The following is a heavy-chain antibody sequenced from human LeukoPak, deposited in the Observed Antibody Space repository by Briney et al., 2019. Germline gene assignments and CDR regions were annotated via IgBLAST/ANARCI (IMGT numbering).Heavy chain of an antibody. D-gene: IGHD6-13*01. CDR2: INPNSGGT. V-gene: IGHV1-2*02. J-gene: IGHJ6*02. Sequence: ASVKVSCKASGYTFTGYYMHWVRQAPGQGLEWMGWINPNSGGTNYAQKFQGRVTMTRDTSISTAYMELSRLRSDDTAVYYCVRDLSSSWYYYYYGMDVWGQGTTVTVSS. CDR3: VRDLSSSWYYYYYGMDV. CDR1: GYTFTGYY.